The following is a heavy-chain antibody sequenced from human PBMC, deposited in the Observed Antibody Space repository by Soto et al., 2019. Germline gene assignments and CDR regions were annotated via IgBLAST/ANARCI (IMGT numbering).Heavy chain of an antibody. D-gene: IGHD1-1*01. CDR1: GYDFTTYG. CDR2: ISAHNGNT. V-gene: IGHV1-18*01. J-gene: IGHJ4*02. Sequence: QVHLVQSGAEVKKSGASVKVSCKGSGYDFTTYGITWVRQAPGQGLEWMAWISAHNGNTDYAQKLQGRVTVTRDTSKSTAYMERRSLRSDDTAVYYCARGRYGDYWGQGALVTVSS. CDR3: ARGRYGDY.